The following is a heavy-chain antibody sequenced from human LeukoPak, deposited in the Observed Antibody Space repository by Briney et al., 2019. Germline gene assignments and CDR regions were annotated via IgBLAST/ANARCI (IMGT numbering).Heavy chain of an antibody. CDR1: GCTVSSNY. Sequence: GGSLRLSCAASGCTVSSNYMSWVRQAAGKGLEGVAGIYSGGSTYYADSVKGRFTISRDNSKNTLYLQMNSLRAEDTAVYYCAREGRGPDGLDAFDIWGQGTMVTVSS. CDR2: IYSGGST. D-gene: IGHD5-24*01. J-gene: IGHJ3*02. CDR3: AREGRGPDGLDAFDI. V-gene: IGHV3-66*01.